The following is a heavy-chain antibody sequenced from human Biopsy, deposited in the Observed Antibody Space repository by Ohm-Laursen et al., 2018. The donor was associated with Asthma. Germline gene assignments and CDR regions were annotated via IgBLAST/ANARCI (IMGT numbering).Heavy chain of an antibody. Sequence: SQTLSLTCIVSGDAMSTSGSYWGWIRQSPGKGLEWIGSIYYSGRTYYSPSLESRVTISADTSKNHFSLKVTSVTAADTAVYYCARAVSSSSYWYFDLWGRGTLVTASS. V-gene: IGHV4-39*02. J-gene: IGHJ2*01. D-gene: IGHD6-6*01. CDR1: GDAMSTSGSY. CDR3: ARAVSSSSYWYFDL. CDR2: IYYSGRT.